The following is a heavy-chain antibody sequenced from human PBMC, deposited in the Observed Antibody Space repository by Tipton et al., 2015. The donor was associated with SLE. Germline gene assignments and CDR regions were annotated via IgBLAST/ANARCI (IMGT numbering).Heavy chain of an antibody. V-gene: IGHV4-39*07. Sequence: TLSLTCTVSGGSISSSSYYWGWIRQPPGKGLEWIGSIYYSGSTYYNPSLKSRVTISVDTSKNQFSLKLSSGTAADTAVYYCARGGGLIAARQGNYFDYWGQGTLVTVSS. CDR2: IYYSGST. CDR1: GGSISSSSYY. J-gene: IGHJ4*02. D-gene: IGHD6-6*01. CDR3: ARGGGLIAARQGNYFDY.